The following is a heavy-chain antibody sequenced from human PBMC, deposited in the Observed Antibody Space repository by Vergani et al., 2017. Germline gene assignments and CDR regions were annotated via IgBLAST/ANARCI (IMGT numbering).Heavy chain of an antibody. Sequence: QLQLKESGPGLVKPSETLSLTCDVSGVSVTSTSYHWAWIRLPPGKGLEWIGSLYNPGKTYYNSSLESRLSLSVDTSTNQFFMRLNSVTAADTAVYYCARGLTDYDSGWYSPGWFDPWGQGITAIVSS. J-gene: IGHJ5*02. CDR3: ARGLTDYDSGWYSPGWFDP. CDR2: LYNPGKT. D-gene: IGHD6-19*01. CDR1: GVSVTSTSYH. V-gene: IGHV4-39*01.